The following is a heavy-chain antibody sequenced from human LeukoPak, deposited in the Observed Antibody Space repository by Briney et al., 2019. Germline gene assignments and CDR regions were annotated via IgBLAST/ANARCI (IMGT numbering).Heavy chain of an antibody. Sequence: PSETLSLTCTVSGGSISSSSSYWGWIRRPPGKGLEWIGSIYYRGNTYYNPSLKSRVIISVDTSKNQFSLKLSSVTAADTAVYYCARGRIPLGGSYYYYYYYYYMDVWGKGTTVTVSS. CDR3: ARGRIPLGGSYYYYYYYYYMDV. V-gene: IGHV4-39*07. CDR2: IYYRGNT. CDR1: GGSISSSSSY. D-gene: IGHD1-26*01. J-gene: IGHJ6*03.